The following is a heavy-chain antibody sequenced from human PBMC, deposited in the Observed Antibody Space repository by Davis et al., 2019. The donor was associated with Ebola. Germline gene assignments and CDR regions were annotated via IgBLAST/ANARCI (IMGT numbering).Heavy chain of an antibody. CDR1: GFTFSIYG. D-gene: IGHD5-18*01. Sequence: GGSLRLSCAASGFTFSIYGMNWVRQAPGKGLEWISYINSVSSNIYYTDSVRGRFTISRDNAKNSLYLQMNNLRDDDTGVYYCARDPGFGYVLDSWGQGTLVAVSS. CDR3: ARDPGFGYVLDS. J-gene: IGHJ4*02. CDR2: INSVSSNI. V-gene: IGHV3-48*02.